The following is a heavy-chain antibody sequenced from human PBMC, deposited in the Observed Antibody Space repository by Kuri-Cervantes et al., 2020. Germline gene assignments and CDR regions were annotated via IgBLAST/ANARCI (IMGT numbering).Heavy chain of an antibody. Sequence: GESLKISCAASGLTFSSSGMHWVRQAPGKGLEWVAVISYDGSNKYYADSLKGRFTISRDNSKNTLYLQMNSLRAEDTAVYYCAKYYYGMDVWGQGTTVTVSS. CDR3: AKYYYGMDV. CDR2: ISYDGSNK. CDR1: GLTFSSSG. V-gene: IGHV3-30*18. J-gene: IGHJ6*02.